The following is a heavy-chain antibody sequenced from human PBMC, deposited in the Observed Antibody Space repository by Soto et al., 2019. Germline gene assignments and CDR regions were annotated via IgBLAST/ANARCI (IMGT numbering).Heavy chain of an antibody. CDR2: ITHSGST. V-gene: IGHV4-34*01. Sequence: QVQLQPWGAGLLKPSETLSLTCAVYGGSFSGYYWSWIRQPPGKGLEWSGEITHSGSTNYNPSLKSRVTVSVDTSKNQFSRKRSSVTAAVTAVYYCASRARGYYYYMDVWGKGTTVTVSS. D-gene: IGHD3-10*01. J-gene: IGHJ6*03. CDR1: GGSFSGYY. CDR3: ASRARGYYYYMDV.